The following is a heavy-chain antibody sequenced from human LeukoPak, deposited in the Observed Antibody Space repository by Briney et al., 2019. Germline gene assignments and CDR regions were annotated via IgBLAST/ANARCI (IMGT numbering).Heavy chain of an antibody. CDR1: GYIFTSYW. CDR3: ARETRYSVRDFDY. CDR2: IYPGDSDT. V-gene: IGHV5-51*01. D-gene: IGHD3-9*01. J-gene: IGHJ4*02. Sequence: GESLKISCQGSGYIFTSYWIGWVRQMPGKGLQWMGIIYPGDSDTRYSPSFQGQVTISSDKSISTAYLQWSSLKASDTAMYYCARETRYSVRDFDYWGQGTLVSVSS.